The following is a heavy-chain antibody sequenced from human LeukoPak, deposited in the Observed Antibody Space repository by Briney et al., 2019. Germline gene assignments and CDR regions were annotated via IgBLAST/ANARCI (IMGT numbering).Heavy chain of an antibody. CDR2: IYHSGTT. D-gene: IGHD2-2*01. CDR1: GFTFSGYW. Sequence: GSLRLSCAASGFTFSGYWMSWVRQPPGKGLEWIGEIYHSGTTNYNPSLKSRVTISVDKSKNQFSLRLTSVTAADTAVYYCASEHCTSDSCYYMDVWGKGTTVTVSS. V-gene: IGHV4-4*02. J-gene: IGHJ6*03. CDR3: ASEHCTSDSCYYMDV.